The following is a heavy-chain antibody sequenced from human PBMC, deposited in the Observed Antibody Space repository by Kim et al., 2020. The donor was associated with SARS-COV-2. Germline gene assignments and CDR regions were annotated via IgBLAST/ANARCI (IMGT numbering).Heavy chain of an antibody. CDR2: ISYDGSNK. V-gene: IGHV3-30*04. D-gene: IGHD3-10*01. J-gene: IGHJ6*02. CDR3: ARAQTMVRGVDPRIYYYYGMDV. CDR1: GFTFSSYA. Sequence: GGSLRLSCAASGFTFSSYAMHWVRQAPGKGLEWVAVISYDGSNKYYADSVKGRFTISRDNSKNTLYLQMNSLRAEDTAVYYCARAQTMVRGVDPRIYYYYGMDVWGQGTTVTVSS.